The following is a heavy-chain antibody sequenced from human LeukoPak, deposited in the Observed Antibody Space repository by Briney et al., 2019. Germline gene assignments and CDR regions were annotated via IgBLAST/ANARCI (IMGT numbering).Heavy chain of an antibody. Sequence: SETLSLTCAVYGGSFSGYYWSWIRQPPGKGLEWIGEINHSGSTNYNPSLKSRVTISVDTSKNQFSLKLSSVTAADTAVYYCARDSDGSGICYWGQGTLVTVSS. J-gene: IGHJ4*02. CDR3: ARDSDGSGICY. CDR2: INHSGST. D-gene: IGHD3-10*01. V-gene: IGHV4-34*01. CDR1: GGSFSGYY.